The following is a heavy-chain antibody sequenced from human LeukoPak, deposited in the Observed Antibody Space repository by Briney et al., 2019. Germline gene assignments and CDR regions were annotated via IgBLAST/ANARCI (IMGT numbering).Heavy chain of an antibody. V-gene: IGHV1-2*02. CDR1: GYTFTGYY. Sequence: ASVKVSCKASGYTFTGYYMHWVRQAPGQGLERMGWINPNSGGTNYAQKFQGRVTMTRDTSISTAYMELSRLRSDDTAVYYCARAYYYDSSGYLPVFDYWGQGTLVTVSS. D-gene: IGHD3-22*01. J-gene: IGHJ4*02. CDR2: INPNSGGT. CDR3: ARAYYYDSSGYLPVFDY.